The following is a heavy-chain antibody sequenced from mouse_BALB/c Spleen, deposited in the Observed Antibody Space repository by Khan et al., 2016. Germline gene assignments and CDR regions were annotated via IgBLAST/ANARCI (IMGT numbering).Heavy chain of an antibody. CDR3: AEDYYGSNWFAY. Sequence: QIQLVQSGPELKKPGETVKISCKASGYTFTNYGMNWVKQAPGKGLKWMGWINTNTGEPTYAEEFKVRFAFSLETSASTAYLQINNLKNEDTATYFCAEDYYGSNWFAYWGQGTLVTVSA. V-gene: IGHV9-3*02. CDR1: GYTFTNYG. J-gene: IGHJ3*01. CDR2: INTNTGEP. D-gene: IGHD1-1*01.